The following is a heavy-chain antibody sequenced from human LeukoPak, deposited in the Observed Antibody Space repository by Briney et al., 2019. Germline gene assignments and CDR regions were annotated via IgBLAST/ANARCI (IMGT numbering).Heavy chain of an antibody. D-gene: IGHD6-19*01. J-gene: IGHJ5*02. V-gene: IGHV5-51*01. CDR3: ARQTFSSGWSEFDP. CDR1: GYSFTSYW. CDR2: IYPGDSDT. Sequence: PGESLKISCKGSGYSFTSYWIGWVRQMPGKGLEGTGIIYPGDSDTRYSPSFQGQVTISADKSISTAYLQWSSLKASDTAMYYCARQTFSSGWSEFDPWGQGTLVTVSS.